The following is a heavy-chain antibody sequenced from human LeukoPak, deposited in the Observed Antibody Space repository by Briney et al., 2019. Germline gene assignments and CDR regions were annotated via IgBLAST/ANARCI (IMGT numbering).Heavy chain of an antibody. J-gene: IGHJ5*02. CDR1: RYTLTAYY. Sequence: ASVKVSCKASRYTLTAYYMHWVRQAPGQGLEWMGWINPNSGGTNYAQKFQGRVTMTRDTSISTAYMELSRLRSDDTAVYYCAYTVVTPGWFDPWGQGTLVTVSS. D-gene: IGHD4-23*01. CDR2: INPNSGGT. V-gene: IGHV1-2*02. CDR3: AYTVVTPGWFDP.